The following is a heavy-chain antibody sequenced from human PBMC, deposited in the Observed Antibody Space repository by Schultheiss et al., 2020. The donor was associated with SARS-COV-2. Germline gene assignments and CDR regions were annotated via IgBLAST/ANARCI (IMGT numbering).Heavy chain of an antibody. CDR1: GDSVSSNSAT. Sequence: SQTLSLTCAISGDSVSSNSATWNWIRRSPSRGLEWLGRTYYRSKWYNDYVLSVKSRITINPDTSKNQFSLQLNSVTPEDTAVYYCARITMIVVVTTHHDAFDIWGQGTMVTVSS. CDR2: TYYRSKWYN. J-gene: IGHJ3*02. V-gene: IGHV6-1*01. CDR3: ARITMIVVVTTHHDAFDI. D-gene: IGHD3-22*01.